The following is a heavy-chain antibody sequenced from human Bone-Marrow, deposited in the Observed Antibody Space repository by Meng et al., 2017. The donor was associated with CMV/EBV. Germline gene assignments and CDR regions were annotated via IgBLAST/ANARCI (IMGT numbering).Heavy chain of an antibody. CDR3: ARCSSGCDY. J-gene: IGHJ4*02. D-gene: IGHD6-19*01. V-gene: IGHV1-2*02. CDR1: GYTFTGYY. CDR2: INPNSGGT. Sequence: GGSLRLSCKASGYTFTGYYMHWVRQAPGQGLEWMGWINPNSGGTNYAQKFQGRVTMTRDTSISTAYMELSRLRSDDTAVYYCARCSSGCDYWGQGTPVTVSS.